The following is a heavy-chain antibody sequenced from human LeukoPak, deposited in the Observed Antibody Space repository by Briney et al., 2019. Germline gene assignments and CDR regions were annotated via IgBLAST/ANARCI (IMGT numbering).Heavy chain of an antibody. D-gene: IGHD5-18*01. CDR2: ISGYNGNT. CDR3: ARDLDVDTAMVPGYMDV. CDR1: GYTFTIYG. V-gene: IGHV1-18*01. Sequence: GASVTVSLKASGYTFTIYGISWVRQAPGLGLEWMGWISGYNGNTKYAQKLQGRVTMTTDTSTSTAYMELRALRSDDTAVYFCARDLDVDTAMVPGYMDVWGKGTTVTVSS. J-gene: IGHJ6*03.